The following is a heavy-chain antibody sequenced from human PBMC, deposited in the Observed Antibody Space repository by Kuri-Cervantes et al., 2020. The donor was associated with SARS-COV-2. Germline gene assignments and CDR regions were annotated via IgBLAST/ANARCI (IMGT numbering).Heavy chain of an antibody. CDR1: GGTFSSYA. J-gene: IGHJ6*02. V-gene: IGHV1-69*04. Sequence: SVKVSCKASGGTFSSYAISWVRQAPGQGLEWMGRIIPIFGIANHAQKFQGRVTITADKSTSTAYMDLSSLRSEDTALYYCARVWYYYDSSGPPWYYYYGMDVWGQGTTVTVSS. CDR2: IIPIFGIA. CDR3: ARVWYYYDSSGPPWYYYYGMDV. D-gene: IGHD3-22*01.